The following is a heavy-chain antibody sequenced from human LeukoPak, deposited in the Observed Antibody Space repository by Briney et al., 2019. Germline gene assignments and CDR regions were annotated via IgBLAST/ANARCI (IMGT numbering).Heavy chain of an antibody. CDR1: GFTFDAYT. CDR3: AKDITGGRSSPYFDS. J-gene: IGHJ4*02. Sequence: GGSLRLSCAASGFTFDAYTMHWVRQAPGKGLEWVSGISWNGGGMGYAVSVKGRFTISRDNAKNSLYLQMNSLRDEDTALYYCAKDITGGRSSPYFDSWGQGTLVTVSS. V-gene: IGHV3-9*01. D-gene: IGHD6-6*01. CDR2: ISWNGGGM.